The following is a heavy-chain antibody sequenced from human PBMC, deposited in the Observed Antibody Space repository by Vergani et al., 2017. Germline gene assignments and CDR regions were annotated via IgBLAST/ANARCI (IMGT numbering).Heavy chain of an antibody. CDR1: GYTFTGHY. J-gene: IGHJ5*02. V-gene: IGHV1-2*02. Sequence: QVQLEQSGAEVEKPGPSVKVSCTVSGYTFTGHYMHWVRQPPGQGHEWVGCINPNSSGTNYAQRFHGSVTMTRDTSISTAYVELSRLRSDATAVYYCARVGVAAGDLDWFDAWGQGTLVTVSS. CDR2: INPNSSGT. CDR3: ARVGVAAGDLDWFDA. D-gene: IGHD6-13*01.